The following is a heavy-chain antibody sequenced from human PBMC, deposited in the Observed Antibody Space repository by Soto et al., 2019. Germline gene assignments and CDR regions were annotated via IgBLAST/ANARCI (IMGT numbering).Heavy chain of an antibody. V-gene: IGHV1-18*01. CDR2: ISAYNGNT. Sequence: SSVKVSCKASGYTFTSYGISWVREAPGQGLEWMGWISAYNGNTNYAQKPQGRVTMTTDTSTSTAYMELRSLRSDDTAVYYCESDHSVGIPARDYWGQGTLVTVSS. CDR3: ESDHSVGIPARDY. CDR1: GYTFTSYG. J-gene: IGHJ4*02. D-gene: IGHD2-21*01.